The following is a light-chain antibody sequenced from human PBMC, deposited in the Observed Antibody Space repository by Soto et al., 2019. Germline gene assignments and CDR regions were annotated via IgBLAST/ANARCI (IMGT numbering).Light chain of an antibody. Sequence: QTVVTQEPSFSVSPGGTVTLTCGLSSDSVSASHFPSWYQQTPGQAPRTLIYNTNTRSSGVPDRFSGSILGNRAALTITGAQAEDEADYYCSSYINSGTFGVFGGGTKLTVL. CDR2: NTN. CDR3: SSYINSGTFGV. CDR1: SDSVSASHF. J-gene: IGLJ3*02. V-gene: IGLV8-61*01.